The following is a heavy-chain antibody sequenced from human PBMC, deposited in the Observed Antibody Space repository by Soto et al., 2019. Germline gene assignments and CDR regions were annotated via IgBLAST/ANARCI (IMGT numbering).Heavy chain of an antibody. CDR2: IKGGSSGGAV. CDR3: QWGDYYSFMDV. CDR1: GFTFSSAW. J-gene: IGHJ6*03. Sequence: EVQLVESGGGLVEPGGSLSLSCAASGFTFSSAWMSWVRQAPGKGLEWVGRIKGGSSGGAVDYAAPVRGRFTISRDDSRNTVYLQMNSLKTEDTAVYYCQWGDYYSFMDVWGKGTTVTGSS. V-gene: IGHV3-15*01. D-gene: IGHD1-26*01.